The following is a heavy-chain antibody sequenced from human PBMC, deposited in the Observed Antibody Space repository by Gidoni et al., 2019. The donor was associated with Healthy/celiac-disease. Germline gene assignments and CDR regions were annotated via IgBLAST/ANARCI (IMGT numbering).Heavy chain of an antibody. V-gene: IGHV5-10-1*01. CDR1: GYSFTSYW. D-gene: IGHD5-12*01. J-gene: IGHJ6*03. CDR3: ARGGYSGYQYYYDYYMDV. CDR2: IDPSDSYT. Sequence: EVQLVQSGAEVKKPGESLRISCKGSGYSFTSYWISWVRQMPGKGLEWMGRIDPSDSYTNYSPSFQGHVTISADKSISTAYLQWSSLKASDTAMYYCARGGYSGYQYYYDYYMDVWGKGTTVTVSS.